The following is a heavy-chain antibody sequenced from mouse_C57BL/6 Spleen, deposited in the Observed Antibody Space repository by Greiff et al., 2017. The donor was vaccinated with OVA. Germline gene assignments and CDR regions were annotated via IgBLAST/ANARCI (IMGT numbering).Heavy chain of an antibody. D-gene: IGHD1-1*01. CDR3: ARRSYWYAMDY. Sequence: EVKLVESGPELVKPGASVKISCKASGYSFTGYYMNWVKQSPEKSLEWIGEINPSTGGTTYNQKFKAKATLTVDKSSSTAYMQLKSLTSEDSAVYYCARRSYWYAMDYWGQGTSVTVSS. J-gene: IGHJ4*01. CDR2: INPSTGGT. CDR1: GYSFTGYY. V-gene: IGHV1-42*01.